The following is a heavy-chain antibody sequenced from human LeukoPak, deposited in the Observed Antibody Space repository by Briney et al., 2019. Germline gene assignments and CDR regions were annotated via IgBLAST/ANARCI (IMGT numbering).Heavy chain of an antibody. CDR1: GYTFTSYA. J-gene: IGHJ4*02. CDR2: INTNTGNP. Sequence: ASVKVSCKASGYTFTSYAMNWVRQAPGQGLEWMGWINTNTGNPTYAQGFTGRFVFSLDTSVSTAYLQISSLKAKDTAVYYCARAILGYDSSGYSELDYWGQGTLVTVSS. CDR3: ARAILGYDSSGYSELDY. D-gene: IGHD3-22*01. V-gene: IGHV7-4-1*02.